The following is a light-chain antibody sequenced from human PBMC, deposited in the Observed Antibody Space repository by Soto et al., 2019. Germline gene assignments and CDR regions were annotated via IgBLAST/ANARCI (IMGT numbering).Light chain of an antibody. V-gene: IGLV2-14*03. CDR1: ISDVGAYNY. CDR3: CSFTSSNTVV. Sequence: QSVLTQPASVSGTPGQSITFSCTGTISDVGAYNYVSWYQQHPGKAPKLMIYEVSSRPSGVSNRFSGSKSGNTASLTISGLQAEDEADYYCCSFTSSNTVVFGGGTKLTVL. J-gene: IGLJ2*01. CDR2: EVS.